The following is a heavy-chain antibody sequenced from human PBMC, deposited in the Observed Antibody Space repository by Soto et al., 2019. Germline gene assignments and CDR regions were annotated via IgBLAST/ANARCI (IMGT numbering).Heavy chain of an antibody. V-gene: IGHV3-23*01. CDR1: GFTFSSYA. D-gene: IGHD6-19*01. J-gene: IGHJ6*02. CDR2: ISGSGGST. CDR3: AKEDGTGHSSGRYYYGMDV. Sequence: GGSLRLSCAASGFTFSSYAMSWVRQAPGQGLEWVSAISGSGGSTYYADSVKGRFTISRDNSRNTLYLQMNSLRAEDTAVYYCAKEDGTGHSSGRYYYGMDVWGQGTTVTVSS.